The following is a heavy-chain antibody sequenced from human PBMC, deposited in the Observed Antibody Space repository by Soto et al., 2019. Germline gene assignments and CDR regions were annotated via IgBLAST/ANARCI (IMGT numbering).Heavy chain of an antibody. D-gene: IGHD3-22*01. CDR1: GFTFSSYG. V-gene: IGHV3-30*18. J-gene: IGHJ6*02. CDR2: ISYDGSNK. Sequence: GGSLRLSCAASGFTFSSYGMHWVRQAPGKGLEWVAVISYDGSNKYYADSVKGRFTISRGNSKNTLYLQMNSLRAEDTAVYYCAKDRSSGYYDALGYYYGMDVWGQGTTVTVSS. CDR3: AKDRSSGYYDALGYYYGMDV.